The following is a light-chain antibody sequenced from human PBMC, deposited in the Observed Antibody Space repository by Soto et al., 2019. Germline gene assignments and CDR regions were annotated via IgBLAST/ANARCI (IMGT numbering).Light chain of an antibody. CDR1: TSDVGGYNY. J-gene: IGLJ1*01. CDR3: SSYTSSSTLYV. CDR2: EVS. V-gene: IGLV2-14*01. Sequence: QSALTQPASVSGSPGQWITIPCPGTTSDVGGYNYVSWYQQHPGKAPKLMIFEVSSRPSGVSYRFSGSKSGNTASLTISGLQAEDEAVYYCSSYTSSSTLYVFGSGTKGTVL.